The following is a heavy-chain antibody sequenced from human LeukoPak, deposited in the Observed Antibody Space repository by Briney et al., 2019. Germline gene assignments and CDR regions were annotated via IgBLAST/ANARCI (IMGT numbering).Heavy chain of an antibody. D-gene: IGHD1-26*01. Sequence: ASVKVSCKASGYTFTSYYMHWVRQAPGQGLEWMGIINPSGGSTSYAQKFQGRVTMTRDMSTSTVYMELSSLRSEDTAVYYCARGAWGGSYRFDAFDIWGQGTMVTVSS. CDR1: GYTFTSYY. J-gene: IGHJ3*02. CDR2: INPSGGST. V-gene: IGHV1-46*01. CDR3: ARGAWGGSYRFDAFDI.